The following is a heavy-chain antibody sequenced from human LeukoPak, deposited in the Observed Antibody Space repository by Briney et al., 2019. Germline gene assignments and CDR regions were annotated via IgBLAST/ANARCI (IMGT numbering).Heavy chain of an antibody. CDR3: ARELGGTGHPLDY. Sequence: GASVEVSCKGSGYTFVGYALYWVGGAPGRRLEWMGWINAGNGNTKYSQKFQGTVTITRDTPASTAYMELSSLRSEDTAVYYCARELGGTGHPLDYWGQGTLVTVSS. V-gene: IGHV1-3*01. J-gene: IGHJ4*02. D-gene: IGHD3/OR15-3a*01. CDR1: GYTFVGYA. CDR2: INAGNGNT.